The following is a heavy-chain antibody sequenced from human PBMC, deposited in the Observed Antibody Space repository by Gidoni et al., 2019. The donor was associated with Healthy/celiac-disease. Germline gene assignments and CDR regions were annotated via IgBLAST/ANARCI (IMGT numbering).Heavy chain of an antibody. J-gene: IGHJ6*04. CDR2: ISSSSSTI. D-gene: IGHD3-16*01. CDR3: ARGRFKKSYYYGMDV. Sequence: EVQLVESGGGVVQPGGSLRRSCAASGFTFSSYSMNWVRQAPRKGLEWVSYISSSSSTIYYADSVKGRFTIARDNAKNSLYLQMNSLRAEDTAVYYCARGRFKKSYYYGMDVWGKGTTVTVSS. CDR1: GFTFSSYS. V-gene: IGHV3-48*01.